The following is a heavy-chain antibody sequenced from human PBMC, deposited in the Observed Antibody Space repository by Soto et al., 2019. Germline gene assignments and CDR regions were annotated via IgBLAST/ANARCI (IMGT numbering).Heavy chain of an antibody. CDR2: IIPIFGTA. Sequence: QVQLVQSGAEVKKPGSSVKVSCKASGGTFSSYAISWVRQAPGQGLEWMGGIIPIFGTANYAQKFQGRVTITADESTSTAYMGLSSLRSEDTAVYYCARAAKIVATITDQIDYWGQGTLVTVSS. CDR3: ARAAKIVATITDQIDY. CDR1: GGTFSSYA. V-gene: IGHV1-69*01. J-gene: IGHJ4*02. D-gene: IGHD5-12*01.